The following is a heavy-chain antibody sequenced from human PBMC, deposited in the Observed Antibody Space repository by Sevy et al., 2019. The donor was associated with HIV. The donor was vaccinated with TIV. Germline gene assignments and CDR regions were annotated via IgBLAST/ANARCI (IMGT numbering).Heavy chain of an antibody. J-gene: IGHJ4*02. D-gene: IGHD2-21*02. CDR1: GFIFSNYN. CDR2: ISSNSNDI. Sequence: GGSLRLSCAASGFIFSNYNMKWVRQAPGKGLGWVSSISSNSNDIYYGDSVKGRFTISRDKAKNSLYLQMNSLRAEDTAVYYCARKMELLVPDYWGQGTLVTVSS. V-gene: IGHV3-21*01. CDR3: ARKMELLVPDY.